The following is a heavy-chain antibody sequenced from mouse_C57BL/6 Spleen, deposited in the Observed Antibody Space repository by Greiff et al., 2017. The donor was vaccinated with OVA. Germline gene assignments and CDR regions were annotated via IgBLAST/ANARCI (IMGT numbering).Heavy chain of an antibody. D-gene: IGHD3-2*02. CDR3: ARGGSSGYYAMDY. CDR2: IDPSDSDT. CDR1: GYTFTSYW. J-gene: IGHJ4*01. V-gene: IGHV1-52*01. Sequence: QVQLQQPGAELVRPGSSVKLSCKASGYTFTSYWLHWVKQRPIQGLEWIGNIDPSDSDTHYNQKFKDKATLTVDKSSSTAYMQLSSLTSEDSAVYYSARGGSSGYYAMDYWGQGTSVTVSS.